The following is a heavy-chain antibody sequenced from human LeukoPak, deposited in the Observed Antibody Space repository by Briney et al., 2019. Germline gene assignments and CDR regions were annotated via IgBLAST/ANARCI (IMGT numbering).Heavy chain of an antibody. D-gene: IGHD3-10*01. J-gene: IGHJ4*02. Sequence: GGSLRLSCVASGFTFSSYAMSWVRQAPGKGLEWVSAISGSGGSTYYADSVKGRFTISRDNSKNTLYLQMNSLRAEDTAVYYCAKDYPPPFWYYYGSGATSPPWVPFDYWGQGTLVTVSS. CDR2: ISGSGGST. V-gene: IGHV3-23*01. CDR3: AKDYPPPFWYYYGSGATSPPWVPFDY. CDR1: GFTFSSYA.